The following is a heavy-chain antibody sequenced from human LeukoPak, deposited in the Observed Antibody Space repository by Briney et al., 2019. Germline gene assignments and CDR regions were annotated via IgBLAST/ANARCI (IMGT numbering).Heavy chain of an antibody. D-gene: IGHD2-2*01. CDR2: IGSSTI. CDR3: ARDHAYAFDI. V-gene: IGHV3-48*02. CDR1: GFTYSSYS. Sequence: GGSLRLSCAASGFTYSSYSMNWVREAPGKGLEWGSYIGSSTIYYADSVRGRFTISRDNANNSLYLQMNSLRDEDTAVYYCARDHAYAFDIWGQGTMVTVYS. J-gene: IGHJ3*02.